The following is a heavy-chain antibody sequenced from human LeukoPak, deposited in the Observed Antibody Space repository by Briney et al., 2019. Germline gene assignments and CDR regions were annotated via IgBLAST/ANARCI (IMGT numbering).Heavy chain of an antibody. Sequence: ASVKVSRKVSGYTLTELSMQWVRQAPGKGLEWMGGFDPEHGETIYAQKFQGRVTMTEDTSTDTAYMELSSLRSEDTAVYYCATTGEQWLAPSKNWFDPWGQGTLVTVSS. V-gene: IGHV1-24*01. D-gene: IGHD6-19*01. J-gene: IGHJ5*02. CDR1: GYTLTELS. CDR3: ATTGEQWLAPSKNWFDP. CDR2: FDPEHGET.